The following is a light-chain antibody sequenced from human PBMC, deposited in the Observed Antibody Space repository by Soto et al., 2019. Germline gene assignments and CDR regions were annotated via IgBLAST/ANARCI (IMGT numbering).Light chain of an antibody. V-gene: IGKV3-20*01. J-gene: IGKJ5*01. Sequence: EIVLTQSPGTLSLSPLEIATLSFMASQRPSNSHVAWYLLKPGQAPRLLIFDTSSRATGIPDRFSGSVSGTDFTLTISRLEPEDFAVFYCQQYGTSEIIFGQGTRLEIK. CDR1: QRPSNSH. CDR2: DTS. CDR3: QQYGTSEII.